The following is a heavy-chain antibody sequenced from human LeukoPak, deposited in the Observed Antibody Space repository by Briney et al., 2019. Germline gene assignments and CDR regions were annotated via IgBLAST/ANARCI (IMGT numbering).Heavy chain of an antibody. CDR2: ISYSGST. CDR1: GGSISPYY. Sequence: SETLSLTCAVSGGSISPYYWMWIRQPPGKGLEWIGYISYSGSTSFNPSLKSRVTISLDTSTNQVSLKSRSVTAADTAVYYCARAGSYRLTTTLWGQGTLVTVSS. J-gene: IGHJ4*02. D-gene: IGHD4-17*01. CDR3: ARAGSYRLTTTL. V-gene: IGHV4-59*01.